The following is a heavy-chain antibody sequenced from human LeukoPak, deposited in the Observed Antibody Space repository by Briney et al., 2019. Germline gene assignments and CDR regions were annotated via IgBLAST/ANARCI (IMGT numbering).Heavy chain of an antibody. CDR2: IYTSGST. J-gene: IGHJ6*02. V-gene: IGHV4-4*07. D-gene: IGHD4-17*01. CDR3: ARDSGDYFHYYYGMDV. Sequence: PSETLSLTCTVSGGSISSYYWSWIRQPAGKGLEWLGRIYTSGSTNYNPSLKSRVTMSVDTSKNQFSLKLSSVTAADTAVYYCARDSGDYFHYYYGMDVWGQGTTVTVSS. CDR1: GGSISSYY.